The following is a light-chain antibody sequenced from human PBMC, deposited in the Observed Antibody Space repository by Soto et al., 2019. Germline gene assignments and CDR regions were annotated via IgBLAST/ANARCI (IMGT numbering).Light chain of an antibody. Sequence: QSALTQPASVSGSPGQSITISCTGTISDIGNYNYVSWYQQHPGKAPKLMIYEVSHRPSGVSNRFSGSKSGNTASLTISGLQAEDEADYYCCSYTSSSTRVFGGGTKLTVL. V-gene: IGLV2-14*01. CDR1: ISDIGNYNY. J-gene: IGLJ2*01. CDR3: CSYTSSSTRV. CDR2: EVS.